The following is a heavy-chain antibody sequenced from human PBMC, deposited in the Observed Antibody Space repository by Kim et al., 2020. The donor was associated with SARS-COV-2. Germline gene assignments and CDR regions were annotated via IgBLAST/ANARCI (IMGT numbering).Heavy chain of an antibody. Sequence: ASVKVSCKASGYTFTSYGISWVRQAPGQGLEWMGWISAYNGNTNYAQKLQGRVTMTTDTSTSTAYMELRSLRSDDTAVYYCARPLSKYCSSTSCPNAFDYWGQGTLVTVSS. CDR3: ARPLSKYCSSTSCPNAFDY. J-gene: IGHJ4*02. CDR1: GYTFTSYG. CDR2: ISAYNGNT. V-gene: IGHV1-18*04. D-gene: IGHD2-2*01.